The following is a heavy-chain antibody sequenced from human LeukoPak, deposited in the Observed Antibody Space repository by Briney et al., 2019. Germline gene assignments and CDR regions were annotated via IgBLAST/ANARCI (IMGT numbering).Heavy chain of an antibody. CDR3: ERGAYYESTGYNFDY. D-gene: IGHD3-22*01. V-gene: IGHV3-53*01. Sequence: GGSLTLSFAASGFTVTSTYMRCVRQAPGKGLEWVSVLYSGGSIYYAESVKGRFTISRDNSRNSLYLQMNSLRAEDTAVYYLERGAYYESTGYNFDYWGQGTLVTVSS. CDR2: LYSGGSI. CDR1: GFTVTSTY. J-gene: IGHJ4*02.